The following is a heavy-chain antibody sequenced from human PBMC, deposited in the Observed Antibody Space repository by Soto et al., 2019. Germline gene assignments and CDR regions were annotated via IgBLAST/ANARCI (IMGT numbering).Heavy chain of an antibody. V-gene: IGHV1-69*13. CDR2: IIPIFGTA. Sequence: GASVKVSCKASGGTFSSYAISWVRQAPGQGLEWMGGIIPIFGTANYAQKFQGRVTITADESTSTAHMELSSLRSEDTAVYYCARAPHYYDSSGPAAYWGQGTLVTVS. CDR3: ARAPHYYDSSGPAAY. CDR1: GGTFSSYA. D-gene: IGHD3-22*01. J-gene: IGHJ4*02.